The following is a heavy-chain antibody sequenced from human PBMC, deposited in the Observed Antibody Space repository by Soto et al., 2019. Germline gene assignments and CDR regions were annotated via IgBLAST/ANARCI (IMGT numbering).Heavy chain of an antibody. D-gene: IGHD2-2*01. CDR3: ARDRDCSSTSCYPEGNWFDP. V-gene: IGHV3-23*01. CDR2: ISGSGGST. CDR1: GFTFSSYA. J-gene: IGHJ5*02. Sequence: GSLRLSCAASGFTFSSYAMSWVRQAPGKGLEWVSSISGSGGSTYYADSVKGRFTISRDNSKNTLYLQMNSLGAEDTAVYYCARDRDCSSTSCYPEGNWFDPWGQGTLVTVSS.